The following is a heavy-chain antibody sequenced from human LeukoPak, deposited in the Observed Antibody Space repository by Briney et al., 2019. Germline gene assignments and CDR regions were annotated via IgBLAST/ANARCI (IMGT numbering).Heavy chain of an antibody. V-gene: IGHV3-48*03. CDR3: ARTLAGSSAWLYFQH. D-gene: IGHD6-6*01. CDR1: GFTFSTYE. J-gene: IGHJ1*01. Sequence: GGSLRLSCVASGFTFSTYEMNWVRQAPGKGLEWVSYISSSGRTTYYADSVKGRFTISRDNAKNSLYPQMNSLRVEDTAVYYCARTLAGSSAWLYFQHWGQGTLVTVSS. CDR2: ISSSGRTT.